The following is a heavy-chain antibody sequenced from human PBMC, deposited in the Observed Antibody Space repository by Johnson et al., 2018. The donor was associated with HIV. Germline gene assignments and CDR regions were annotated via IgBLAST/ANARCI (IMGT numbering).Heavy chain of an antibody. CDR2: ISYDGSNK. D-gene: IGHD1-26*01. CDR1: GFTFSNYA. Sequence: QVQLVESGGGVVQPRRSLRLSCAASGFTFSNYAMNWVRQAPGKGLEWVAVISYDGSNKHFVESVQGRFTVSRDNSKNILYLEMNSLRAEDTAVYYCAREGGALDAFDIGGQGTMVTVSS. CDR3: AREGGALDAFDI. V-gene: IGHV3-30-3*01. J-gene: IGHJ3*02.